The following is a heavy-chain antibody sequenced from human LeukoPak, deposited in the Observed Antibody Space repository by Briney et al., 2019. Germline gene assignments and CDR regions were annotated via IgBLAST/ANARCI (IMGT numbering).Heavy chain of an antibody. V-gene: IGHV1-2*02. CDR1: GYTFTGYY. J-gene: IGHJ4*02. CDR3: ARDQGAARPEYYFDY. Sequence: GASVKVSCKASGYTFTGYYMHWVRQAPGQGLEWMGWINPNSGGTNYAQKFQGRVTMTRDTSISTAYMELSRLRSDDTAVYYCARDQGAARPEYYFDYWGQGTLVTVSS. CDR2: INPNSGGT. D-gene: IGHD6-6*01.